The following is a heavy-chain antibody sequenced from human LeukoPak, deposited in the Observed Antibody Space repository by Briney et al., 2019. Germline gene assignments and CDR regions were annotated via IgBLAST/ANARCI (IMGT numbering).Heavy chain of an antibody. Sequence: GGSLRLSCAASGFAFSDYSMNWVRQAPGKGLEWVANIRGSGSGMGSGNYYAGSVKGRFTISSDMQMNSLRAEDTAFYYCERDDNWGFDYWGQGALVTVSS. J-gene: IGHJ4*02. V-gene: IGHV3-21*05. CDR3: ERDDNWGFDY. CDR2: IRGSGSGMGSGN. CDR1: GFAFSDYS. D-gene: IGHD7-27*01.